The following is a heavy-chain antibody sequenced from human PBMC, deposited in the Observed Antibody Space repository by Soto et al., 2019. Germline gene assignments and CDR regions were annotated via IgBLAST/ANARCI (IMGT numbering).Heavy chain of an antibody. J-gene: IGHJ4*02. CDR3: AKDRSSVWYRTDAFDY. CDR2: ISGSGGST. CDR1: GFTFGSHA. D-gene: IGHD6-19*01. Sequence: GGALRLSCAASGFTFGSHAMSWVRQAPGKGLEWVSAISGSGGSTNYADSVKGRFTISRDNSKNTVYLQMSSLRVDDTAVYYCAKDRSSVWYRTDAFDYWGQGLLVTV. V-gene: IGHV3-23*01.